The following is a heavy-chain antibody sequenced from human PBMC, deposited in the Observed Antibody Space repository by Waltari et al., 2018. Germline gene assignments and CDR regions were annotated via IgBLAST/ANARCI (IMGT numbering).Heavy chain of an antibody. Sequence: QVQLVQSGAEVKKPGASVKVSCKASGYTFTSYDINWVRQATGQGLEWMGWMKPNSGNTGYAQKFQGRVTMTRNTSISTAYMERSSLRSEDTAGYYCARPSSIAARRGIGYWGQGTLVTVSS. D-gene: IGHD6-6*01. V-gene: IGHV1-8*01. J-gene: IGHJ4*02. CDR3: ARPSSIAARRGIGY. CDR1: GYTFTSYD. CDR2: MKPNSGNT.